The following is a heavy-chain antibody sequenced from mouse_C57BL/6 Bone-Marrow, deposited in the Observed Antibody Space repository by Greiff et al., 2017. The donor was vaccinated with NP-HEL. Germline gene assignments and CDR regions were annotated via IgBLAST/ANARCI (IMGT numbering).Heavy chain of an antibody. J-gene: IGHJ4*01. CDR3: ARSHYGYYYARDF. D-gene: IGHD2-2*01. Sequence: VQLVQSGPELVKPGASVKISCKASGYAFSSSWMNWVKQRPGKGLEWIGRIYPGDGDTNYNGKFKGKATLTADKSSSTAYMQLSSLTSEDSAVYFCARSHYGYYYARDFGGRGTAVTV. CDR2: IYPGDGDT. CDR1: GYAFSSSW. V-gene: IGHV1-82*01.